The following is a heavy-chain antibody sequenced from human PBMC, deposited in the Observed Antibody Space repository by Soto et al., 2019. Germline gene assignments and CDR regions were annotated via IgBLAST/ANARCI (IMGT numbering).Heavy chain of an antibody. CDR1: GGSFSGYY. CDR3: ASTMRIAAAGTSYYYHGMDV. V-gene: IGHV4-34*01. Sequence: PETLSLTCAVDGGSFSGYYWSWIRQPQGPGPEWSGEINHSGSTNYNPSLKPRVTISVDTSKNQFPLKLSSVTAADTAVYYCASTMRIAAAGTSYYYHGMDVWGQGST. J-gene: IGHJ6*02. D-gene: IGHD6-13*01. CDR2: INHSGST.